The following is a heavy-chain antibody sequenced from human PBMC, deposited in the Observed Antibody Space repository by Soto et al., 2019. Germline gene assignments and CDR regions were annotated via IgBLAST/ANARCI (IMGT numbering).Heavy chain of an antibody. Sequence: GGSLRLSCAASGFTFSSYSMNWVRQAPGKGLEWVSSISSSSSYIYYADSVKGRFTISRDNAKNSLYLQMNSLRAEDTAVYYCARDPRGSSDTKHSDYWGQGTLVTVSS. J-gene: IGHJ4*02. D-gene: IGHD6-6*01. V-gene: IGHV3-21*01. CDR3: ARDPRGSSDTKHSDY. CDR1: GFTFSSYS. CDR2: ISSSSSYI.